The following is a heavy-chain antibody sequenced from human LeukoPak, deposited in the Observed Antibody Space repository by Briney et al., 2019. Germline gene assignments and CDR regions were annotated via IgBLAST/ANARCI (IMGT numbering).Heavy chain of an antibody. CDR2: ISRRSGAT. V-gene: IGHV1-2*02. CDR3: VSWAGGNSDVASFDY. D-gene: IGHD2-21*01. CDR1: VYIFIDYY. J-gene: IGHJ4*02. Sequence: AAVKVSCKASVYIFIDYYMHWVRQAPGRGCEWMGWISRRSGATKIAEKFQGRDTLTRDTSISTAYVELTNLASDDTAVYYCVSWAGGNSDVASFDYWGQGTLVIVSS.